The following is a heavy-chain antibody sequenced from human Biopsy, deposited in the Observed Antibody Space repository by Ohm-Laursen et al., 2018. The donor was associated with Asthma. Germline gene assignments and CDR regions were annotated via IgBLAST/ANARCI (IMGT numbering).Heavy chain of an antibody. D-gene: IGHD1-1*01. V-gene: IGHV3-30*01. CDR3: VRDGTDDAFDI. CDR1: GFSFSNFA. CDR2: ISKDASTQ. Sequence: SLRLSCTAFGFSFSNFAIHWVRQAPGKGLEWVGVISKDASTQDYADSVKGRFTMARDNSKNTLDLQMNSPREEDTAVYYCVRDGTDDAFDIWGQGTVVSVSS. J-gene: IGHJ3*02.